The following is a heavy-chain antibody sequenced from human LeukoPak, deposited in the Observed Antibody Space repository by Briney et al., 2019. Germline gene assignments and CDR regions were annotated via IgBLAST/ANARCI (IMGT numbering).Heavy chain of an antibody. CDR3: ARDERYYYDSSYFDS. Sequence: GASVKVSCKASGYTFTSYGVSWVRQAPGQGLEWMGWISAYNGNANYAQKLQGRVTMTTDTPTSTAYMELRSLRSDDTAVYYCARDERYYYDSSYFDSWGQGTLVTVSS. CDR1: GYTFTSYG. D-gene: IGHD3-22*01. J-gene: IGHJ4*02. CDR2: ISAYNGNA. V-gene: IGHV1-18*01.